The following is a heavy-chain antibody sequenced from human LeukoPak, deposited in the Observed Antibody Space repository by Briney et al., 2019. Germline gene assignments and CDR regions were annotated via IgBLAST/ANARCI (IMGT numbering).Heavy chain of an antibody. CDR2: IGTAGDT. D-gene: IGHD2-15*01. V-gene: IGHV3-13*01. Sequence: GGSLRLSCAASGFTFSSYDMHWVRQATGKGLEWVSAIGTAGDTYYPGSVKGRFTISRENAKNSLYLQMNSLRAGDTAVYYCARFRGTADAFDIWGQGTMVTVSS. J-gene: IGHJ3*02. CDR3: ARFRGTADAFDI. CDR1: GFTFSSYD.